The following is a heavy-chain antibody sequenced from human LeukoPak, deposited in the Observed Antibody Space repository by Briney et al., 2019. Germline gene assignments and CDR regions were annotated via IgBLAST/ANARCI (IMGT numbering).Heavy chain of an antibody. CDR3: ASQYCSSTSCYPDYYYGMDV. J-gene: IGHJ6*02. D-gene: IGHD2-2*01. CDR1: GGTFSSYA. V-gene: IGHV1-69*13. Sequence: SVKVSCKASGGTFSSYAISWVRQAPGQGLEWMGGIIPIFGTANYAQKFQGRVAITADESTSTAYMELSSLRSEDTAVYYCASQYCSSTSCYPDYYYGMDVWGQGTTVTVSS. CDR2: IIPIFGTA.